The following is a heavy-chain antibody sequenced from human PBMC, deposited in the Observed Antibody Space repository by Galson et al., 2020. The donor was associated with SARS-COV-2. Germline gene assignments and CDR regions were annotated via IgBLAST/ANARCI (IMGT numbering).Heavy chain of an antibody. CDR1: GFTFSSYG. CDR2: IWYDGSNK. D-gene: IGHD5-12*01. J-gene: IGHJ3*02. V-gene: IGHV3-33*01. CDR3: AREGVEMATLDACDI. Sequence: GGSLRLSCAASGFTFSSYGMHWVRQAPGKGLEWVAVIWYDGSNKYYADSVKGRFTISRDNSKNTLYLQMNSLRAGDTAVYYCAREGVEMATLDACDIWGQGTMVTVGS.